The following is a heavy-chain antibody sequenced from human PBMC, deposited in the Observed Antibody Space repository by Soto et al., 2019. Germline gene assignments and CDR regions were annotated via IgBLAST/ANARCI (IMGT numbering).Heavy chain of an antibody. CDR2: IYYSGYT. V-gene: IGHV4-59*01. CDR1: RGSMNSYY. Sequence: PSETLSLTCTVSRGSMNSYYLSWIRQPPGKGLEWIGYIYYSGYTNYNPSLKSRVTISVDTSKNQFSLKLSSVTAADTAVYYCARGIATTEMDVWGQGTTVTVSS. J-gene: IGHJ6*02. D-gene: IGHD6-13*01. CDR3: ARGIATTEMDV.